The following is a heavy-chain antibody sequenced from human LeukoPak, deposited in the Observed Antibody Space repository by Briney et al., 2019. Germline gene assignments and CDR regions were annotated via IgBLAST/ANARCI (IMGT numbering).Heavy chain of an antibody. CDR1: GFTFSRHG. D-gene: IGHD3-22*01. CDR3: ARGSGLVVRGDAMDV. J-gene: IGHJ6*02. CDR2: IWYDATNK. V-gene: IGHV3-33*01. Sequence: GQSLRLSCSASGFTFSRHGMHWVRQAPGKGLEWVAVIWYDATNKYYADSVKGRLIVSRDNSKNTMFLQMNSLRAEDTAVYYCARGSGLVVRGDAMDVWGQGTTVTVFS.